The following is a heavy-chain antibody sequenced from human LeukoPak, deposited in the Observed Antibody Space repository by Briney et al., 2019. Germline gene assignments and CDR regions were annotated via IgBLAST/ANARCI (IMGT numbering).Heavy chain of an antibody. CDR1: GFTFDDYA. J-gene: IGHJ4*02. V-gene: IGHV3-9*03. D-gene: IGHD1-26*01. CDR2: ISWNSGSI. CDR3: LLPWTRFDY. Sequence: GGSLRLSCAASGFTFDDYAMHWVRQAPGKGLEWVSGISWNSGSIGYADSVKGRFTISRDNAKNSLYLQMNSLRAEDMALYYCLLPWTRFDYWGQGTLVTVSS.